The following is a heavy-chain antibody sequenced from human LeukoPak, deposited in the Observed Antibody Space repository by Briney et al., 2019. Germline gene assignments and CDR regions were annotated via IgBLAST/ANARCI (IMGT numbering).Heavy chain of an antibody. CDR1: GYTFTDYY. CDR2: INPSGGST. V-gene: IGHV1-46*01. J-gene: IGHJ5*02. CDR3: ARDNSVEDTAWWFDP. D-gene: IGHD2-15*01. Sequence: ASVKVSCKASGYTFTDYYVHWVRQAPGQGLEWMGIINPSGGSTSYAQKFQGRVTMTRDMSTSTDYMELSSLRSEDTAVYYCARDNSVEDTAWWFDPWGQGTLVTVSS.